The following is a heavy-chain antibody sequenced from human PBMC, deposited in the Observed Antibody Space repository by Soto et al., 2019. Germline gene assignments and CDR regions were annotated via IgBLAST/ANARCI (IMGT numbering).Heavy chain of an antibody. CDR3: ARDSGRYYDFWSGYYDY. J-gene: IGHJ4*02. Sequence: QVQLVESGGGVVQPGRSLRLSCAASRFTFSSYAMHWVRQAPGKGLEWVAVISYDGSNKYYADSVKGRFTISRDNSKNTLYLQMNSLRAEDTAVYYCARDSGRYYDFWSGYYDYWGQGTLVTVSS. CDR2: ISYDGSNK. D-gene: IGHD3-3*01. CDR1: RFTFSSYA. V-gene: IGHV3-30-3*01.